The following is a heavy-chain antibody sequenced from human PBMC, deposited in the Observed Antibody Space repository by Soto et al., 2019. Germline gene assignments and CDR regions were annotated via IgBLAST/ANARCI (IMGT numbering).Heavy chain of an antibody. J-gene: IGHJ6*02. CDR3: ARTRKGYYYGMDI. V-gene: IGHV3-30-3*01. CDR1: GFTFSSYA. CDR2: ISYDGSNK. Sequence: GGSLRLSCAASGFTFSSYAMHWVRQAPGKGLEWVAVISYDGSNKYYADSVKGRFTISRDNSKNTLYLQMNSLRAEDTAVYYCARTRKGYYYGMDIWGQGTTVTVSS.